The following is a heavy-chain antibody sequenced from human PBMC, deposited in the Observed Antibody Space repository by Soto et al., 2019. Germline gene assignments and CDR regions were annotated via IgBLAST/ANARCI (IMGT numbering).Heavy chain of an antibody. CDR3: ANALINYDILAGYYRSPGFDY. D-gene: IGHD3-9*01. CDR1: GFTFGNYA. CDR2: SSGSGGGT. V-gene: IGHV3-23*01. J-gene: IGHJ4*02. Sequence: PGGPLRLSCAASGFTFGNYAMSWVRQAPGMGLEWVSTSSGSGGGTYSADSVKASFTTPRDKSKNTPYLQMTSLRAAETAVYYFANALINYDILAGYYRSPGFDYWGQGTLVTVSS.